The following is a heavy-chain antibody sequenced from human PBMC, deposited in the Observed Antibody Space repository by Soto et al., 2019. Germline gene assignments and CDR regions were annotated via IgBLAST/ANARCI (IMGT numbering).Heavy chain of an antibody. CDR3: ARGTIADRNTVSNWFDP. J-gene: IGHJ5*02. V-gene: IGHV4-34*01. D-gene: IGHD6-6*01. Sequence: PSETLSLTCAVYGGSFSGYYWSWIRQPPGKGLEWIGEINHSGSTNYNPSLKSRVTISVDTSKNQFSLKLSSVTAADTAVYYCARGTIADRNTVSNWFDPWGQGTRVTVSS. CDR1: GGSFSGYY. CDR2: INHSGST.